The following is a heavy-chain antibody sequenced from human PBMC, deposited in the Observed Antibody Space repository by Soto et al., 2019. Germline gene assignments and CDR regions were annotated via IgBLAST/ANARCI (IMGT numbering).Heavy chain of an antibody. CDR1: GGSFSSGGYF. V-gene: IGHV4-31*03. CDR3: ASEYPKWCRFDY. J-gene: IGHJ4*01. Sequence: QLQESGPGLVKPSQTLSLTCPVSGGSFSSGGYFWSWIRQHPGTGLEWSGYIYYRGSTYYNQSLKSRVTISVDTFKNQCSLKLSSVTTADTAVDYWASEYPKWCRFDYSGHETL. CDR2: IYYRGST. D-gene: IGHD2-8*02.